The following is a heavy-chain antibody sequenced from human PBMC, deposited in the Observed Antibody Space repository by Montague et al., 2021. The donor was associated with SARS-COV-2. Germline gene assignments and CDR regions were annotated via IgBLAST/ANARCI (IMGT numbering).Heavy chain of an antibody. J-gene: IGHJ4*02. CDR1: DGSFSDYC. D-gene: IGHD3-10*02. Sequence: SETLSLTCAVYDGSFSDYCWSWIRQPPGKGLKWIGNINHRGNTNYNPSLKSRVTISVDTSKHQFSLKLNSVTAADTAIYYCARGVPDYWGQGTLVTVSS. CDR3: ARGVPDY. V-gene: IGHV4-34*01. CDR2: INHRGNT.